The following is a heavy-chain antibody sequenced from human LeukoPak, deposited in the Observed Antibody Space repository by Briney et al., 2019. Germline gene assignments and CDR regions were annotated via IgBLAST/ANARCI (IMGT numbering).Heavy chain of an antibody. CDR3: ARGIWSLSPDAFDI. Sequence: PSETLSLTCTVSGGSISSSSYYWGWIRQPPGKGLEWIVYIYYSGSTNYNPSLKSRVTISVDPSKNQFSLKLSSVTAADTAVYYCARGIWSLSPDAFDIWGQGTMVTVSS. J-gene: IGHJ3*02. D-gene: IGHD6-13*01. CDR2: IYYSGST. CDR1: GGSISSSSYY. V-gene: IGHV4-61*05.